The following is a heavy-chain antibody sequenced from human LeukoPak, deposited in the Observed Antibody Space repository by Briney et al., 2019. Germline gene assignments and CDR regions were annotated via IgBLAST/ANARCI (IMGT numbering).Heavy chain of an antibody. CDR2: IFPGDSDT. D-gene: IGHD6-19*01. J-gene: IGHJ4*02. CDR1: GYSFTNYW. V-gene: IGHV5-51*01. Sequence: PGESLKIYCKGSGYSFTNYWIGWVRQMPGKGLEWMGIIFPGDSDTRYSPSFRGQVTISADKSINTAYLQWSSLKASDTAMFYCIRLSIGVAGDFDYWGQGTLVTVSS. CDR3: IRLSIGVAGDFDY.